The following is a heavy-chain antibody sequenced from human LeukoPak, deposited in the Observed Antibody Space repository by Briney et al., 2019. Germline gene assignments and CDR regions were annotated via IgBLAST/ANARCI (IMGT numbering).Heavy chain of an antibody. V-gene: IGHV3-9*01. CDR2: ISWNSGSI. Sequence: PGGSLRLSCAASGFTFDDYAMHWVRQAPGKGLEWVSGISWNSGSIGYADSVKGRFTISRDNAKNTLYLQMNSLRAEDTAVYYCARDYRWELDYWGQGTLVTVSS. J-gene: IGHJ4*02. CDR1: GFTFDDYA. CDR3: ARDYRWELDY. D-gene: IGHD1-26*01.